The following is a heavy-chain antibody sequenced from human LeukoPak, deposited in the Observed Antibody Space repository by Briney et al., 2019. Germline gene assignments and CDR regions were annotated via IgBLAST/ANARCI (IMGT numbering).Heavy chain of an antibody. J-gene: IGHJ4*02. Sequence: GGSLRLSCATSGFSVSSNYMSWVRQAPGKGLEWVSVIYSGGSTYYADSVKGRFTISRDISKNTLYLQMNSLRAEDTAVYYCARHFWSGAYFDYWGQGTLVTVSS. CDR3: ARHFWSGAYFDY. CDR1: GFSVSSNY. D-gene: IGHD3-3*01. V-gene: IGHV3-53*01. CDR2: IYSGGST.